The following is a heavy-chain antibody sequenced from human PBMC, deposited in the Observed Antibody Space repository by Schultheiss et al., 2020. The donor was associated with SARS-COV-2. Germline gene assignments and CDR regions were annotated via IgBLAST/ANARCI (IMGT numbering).Heavy chain of an antibody. D-gene: IGHD5-18*01. J-gene: IGHJ4*02. CDR1: GGSFSGYY. V-gene: IGHV4-34*01. CDR2: INHSGST. CDR3: ARDPVGYSYGSVY. Sequence: SQTLSLTCAVYGGSFSGYYWSWIRQPPGKGLEWIGEINHSGSTNYNPSLKSRVAISLDTSKNQFSLKLSSVTAADTAVYYCARDPVGYSYGSVYWGQGTLVTV.